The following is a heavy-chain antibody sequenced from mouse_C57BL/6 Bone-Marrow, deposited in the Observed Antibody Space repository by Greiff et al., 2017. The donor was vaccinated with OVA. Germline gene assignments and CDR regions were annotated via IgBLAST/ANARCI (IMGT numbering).Heavy chain of an antibody. CDR2: IDPANGNT. D-gene: IGHD4-1*01. V-gene: IGHV14-3*01. CDR1: GFNFKNTY. CDR3: ASTGGSVYFDY. Sequence: EVQLQQSVAELVRPGASVKLSCTASGFNFKNTYMHWVKQRPEQGLEWIGRIDPANGNTKYAPKFQGKATITADTSSNTAYLQLSSLTSEDTAIDCCASTGGSVYFDYWGQGTTLTVSS. J-gene: IGHJ2*01.